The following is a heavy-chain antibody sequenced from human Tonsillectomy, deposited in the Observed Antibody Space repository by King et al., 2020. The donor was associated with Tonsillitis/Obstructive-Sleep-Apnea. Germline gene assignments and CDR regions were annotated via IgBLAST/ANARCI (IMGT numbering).Heavy chain of an antibody. CDR1: GFTFSSYS. CDR2: ISSSSSYI. J-gene: IGHJ3*02. V-gene: IGHV3-21*01. Sequence: VQLVESGGGLVKPGGSLRLSCAASGFTFSSYSMNWVRQAPGKGLEWVSSISSSSSYIYYADSVKGRFTISRDNAKNSLYLQMNSLRAEDTAVYYCAGEITVVQGVVFYIWGQGKMVTVSS. CDR3: AGEITVVQGVVFYI. D-gene: IGHD4-23*01.